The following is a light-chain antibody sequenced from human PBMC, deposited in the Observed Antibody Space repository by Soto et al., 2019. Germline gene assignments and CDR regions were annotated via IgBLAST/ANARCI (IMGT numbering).Light chain of an antibody. V-gene: IGKV3-11*01. CDR2: DAF. Sequence: ESVLTQSPATLSLSPGERATLSWRASPGVSHSLAWYQHKPGQAPRPLIYDAFNRATGVPPRFSGSGSGTDFTPPTSRLEPEDFSVYYCQKRNRCPPVTFGGGTKVDIK. CDR1: PGVSHS. J-gene: IGKJ4*01. CDR3: QKRNRCPPVT.